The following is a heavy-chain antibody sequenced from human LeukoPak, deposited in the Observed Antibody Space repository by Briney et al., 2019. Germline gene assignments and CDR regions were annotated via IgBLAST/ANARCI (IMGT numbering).Heavy chain of an antibody. Sequence: GGSLRLSCAASGFTFSSYSMNWVRQAPGKGLEWVSSISSSSSYIYYADSVKGRFTISRDNAKNSLYLQMNSLRAEDTAVYYCARPDYDSSGYADYWGQGTLVTVSS. J-gene: IGHJ4*02. V-gene: IGHV3-21*01. CDR1: GFTFSSYS. CDR2: ISSSSSYI. CDR3: ARPDYDSSGYADY. D-gene: IGHD3-22*01.